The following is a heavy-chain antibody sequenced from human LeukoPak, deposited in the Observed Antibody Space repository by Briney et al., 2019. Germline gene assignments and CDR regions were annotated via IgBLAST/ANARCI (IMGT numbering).Heavy chain of an antibody. V-gene: IGHV4-4*02. CDR2: IYHSGST. CDR3: ARGVAVAGYTGSPFDY. Sequence: SETLSLTCAVSGGSISSSNWWSWVRQPPGKGLEWIGEIYHSGSTNYNPSLKSRVTISVDKSKNQFSLKLSSVTAADTAVYYCARGVAVAGYTGSPFDYWGQGTLVTVSS. CDR1: GGSISSSNW. J-gene: IGHJ4*02. D-gene: IGHD6-19*01.